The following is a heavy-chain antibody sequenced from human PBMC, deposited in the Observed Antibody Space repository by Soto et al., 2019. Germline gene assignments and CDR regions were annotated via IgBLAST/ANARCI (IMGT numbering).Heavy chain of an antibody. D-gene: IGHD5-12*01. V-gene: IGHV3-23*01. CDR3: AKDPHSGYAYYYGMDV. Sequence: GGSLRLSCAASGFTFSSYAMSWVRQAPGKGLEWVSAISGSGGSTYYADSVKGRFTISRDNSKNTLYLQMNSLRAEDTAVYYCAKDPHSGYAYYYGMDVWGQGTTVTVSS. J-gene: IGHJ6*02. CDR1: GFTFSSYA. CDR2: ISGSGGST.